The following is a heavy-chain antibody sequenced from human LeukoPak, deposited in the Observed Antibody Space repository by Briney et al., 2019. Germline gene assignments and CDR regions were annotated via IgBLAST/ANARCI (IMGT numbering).Heavy chain of an antibody. CDR1: GFTFNSHA. CDR3: AKKVVVGATSPYSDFQD. Sequence: GGSLRLSCAASGFTFNSHAMSWVRQAPGKGLEWVSAISGSGVTTHYAGSVKGRFSISRDNSKNTLYLQMNSLRAEDTALYYCAKKVVVGATSPYSDFQDWGQGTLVTVSS. CDR2: ISGSGVTT. J-gene: IGHJ1*01. D-gene: IGHD1-26*01. V-gene: IGHV3-23*01.